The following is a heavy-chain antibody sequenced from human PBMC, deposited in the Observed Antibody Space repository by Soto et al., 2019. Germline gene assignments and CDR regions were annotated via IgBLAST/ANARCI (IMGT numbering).Heavy chain of an antibody. CDR2: IYYSGST. V-gene: IGHV4-39*01. CDR1: GGSISSSSYY. CDR3: ARHARFGELSAEPNWFDP. D-gene: IGHD3-10*01. J-gene: IGHJ5*02. Sequence: SETLSLTCTVSGGSISSSSYYWGWIRQPPGKGLEWIGSIYYSGSTYYNPSLKSRVTISVDTSKNQFSLKLSSVTAADTAVYYCARHARFGELSAEPNWFDPWGQGTLVTVSS.